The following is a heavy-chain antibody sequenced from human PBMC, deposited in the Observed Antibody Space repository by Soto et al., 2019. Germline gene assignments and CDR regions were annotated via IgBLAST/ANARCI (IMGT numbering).Heavy chain of an antibody. CDR1: GASISSGDYY. J-gene: IGHJ5*02. V-gene: IGHV4-31*03. Sequence: PSETLSLTCTVSGASISSGDYYWSWIRQHPGKGLEWIGYIYYSGSTYYNPSLKSRVSISVDTSKNQFSLKLSSVTAADTAVYYFATIYDSSGYYYGNNWFDPWGQGTLVTVSS. CDR3: ATIYDSSGYYYGNNWFDP. CDR2: IYYSGST. D-gene: IGHD3-22*01.